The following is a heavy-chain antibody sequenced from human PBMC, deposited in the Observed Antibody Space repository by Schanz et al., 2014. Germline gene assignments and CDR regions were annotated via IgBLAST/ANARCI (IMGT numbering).Heavy chain of an antibody. CDR2: FIPILDVG. Sequence: VQLEQSGAEVKKPGSSVKVSCKASGGTFSSFGINWVRQARGQGLEWVGRFIPILDVGNYAQQFQGRVTFTADKSTSTAYMDLSSLRYEDTALYYCARGTMPGTFDIWGQGTMVTVSS. V-gene: IGHV1-69*02. CDR3: ARGTMPGTFDI. CDR1: GGTFSSFG. J-gene: IGHJ3*02. D-gene: IGHD2-2*01.